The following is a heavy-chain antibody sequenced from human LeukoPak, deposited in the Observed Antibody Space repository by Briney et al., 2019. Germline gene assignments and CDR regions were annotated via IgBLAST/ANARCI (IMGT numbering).Heavy chain of an antibody. J-gene: IGHJ5*02. CDR2: IYPGDSDT. D-gene: IGHD6-13*01. CDR3: ARASSSWYVWFDP. Sequence: GESLKISCKGSGYSFTGYWIGWVRQMPGKGLEWMGIIYPGDSDTRYSPSFQGQVTISADKSISTAYLQWSSLKASDTAMYYCARASSSWYVWFDPWGQGTLVTVSS. V-gene: IGHV5-51*01. CDR1: GYSFTGYW.